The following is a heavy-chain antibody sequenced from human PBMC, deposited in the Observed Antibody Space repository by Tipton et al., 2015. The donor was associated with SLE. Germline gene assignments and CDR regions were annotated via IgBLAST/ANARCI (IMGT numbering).Heavy chain of an antibody. CDR1: GDSVTSGLYY. CDR3: ARASAAASSNMDV. V-gene: IGHV4-61*02. Sequence: TLSLTCSVSGDSVTSGLYYWSWIRQAAGKGLEWIGSKYISGTSNHNPSLKSRVTISVDTSKNEFSLKLDSVTAADTAVYYCARASAAASSNMDVWGKGTTVTVSS. D-gene: IGHD6-13*01. J-gene: IGHJ6*03. CDR2: KYISGTS.